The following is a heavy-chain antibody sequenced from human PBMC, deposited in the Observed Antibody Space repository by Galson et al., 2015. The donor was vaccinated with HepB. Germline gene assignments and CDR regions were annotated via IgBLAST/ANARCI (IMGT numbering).Heavy chain of an antibody. CDR1: GFTFSDYY. CDR2: LSSSSSYT. Sequence: SLSLSCAASGFTFSDYYMSWIRQAPGKRLEWVSYLSSSSSYTNYEDSAKGRFTISRDHAKNSLYLQVNSLRAEDTAVYYCARDQDSYGYSGAFDIWGQGTMVTVSS. V-gene: IGHV3-11*05. D-gene: IGHD5-18*01. J-gene: IGHJ3*02. CDR3: ARDQDSYGYSGAFDI.